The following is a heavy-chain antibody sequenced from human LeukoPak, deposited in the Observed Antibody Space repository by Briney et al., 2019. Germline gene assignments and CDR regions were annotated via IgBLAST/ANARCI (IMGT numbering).Heavy chain of an antibody. CDR2: TYFRSKWQN. CDR1: GDGVSINSAA. V-gene: IGHV6-1*01. CDR3: VTGRDHHSGNYLNLFDL. D-gene: IGHD1-26*01. Sequence: SQTLSLTCAISGDGVSINSAAWNWIRQSPSRGLEWLGRTYFRSKWQNDYATSVKSRIAISPDTSKNRFSLHLNSVTPEDTAVSYCVTGRDHHSGNYLNLFDLGGQGILVTVSS. J-gene: IGHJ5*02.